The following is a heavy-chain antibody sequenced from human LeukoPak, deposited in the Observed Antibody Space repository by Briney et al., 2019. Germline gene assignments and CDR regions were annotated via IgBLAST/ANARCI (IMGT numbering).Heavy chain of an antibody. Sequence: ASVKVSCKASGYTFTSYGISWVRQAPGQGLEWMGWISAYNGNTNYAQKLQGRVTMTTDTSTSTAYMELRSLRSDDTAVYYCARVLYLGTNSSGWRNWFDPWGQGTLVTVSS. CDR2: ISAYNGNT. V-gene: IGHV1-18*01. CDR1: GYTFTSYG. D-gene: IGHD6-19*01. CDR3: ARVLYLGTNSSGWRNWFDP. J-gene: IGHJ5*02.